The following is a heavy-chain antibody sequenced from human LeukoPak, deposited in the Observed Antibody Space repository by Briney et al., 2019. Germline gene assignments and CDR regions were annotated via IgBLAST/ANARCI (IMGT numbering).Heavy chain of an antibody. Sequence: GGSLGLSCAASGFTFSSYAMHWVRQAPGKGLEYVSAISSNGGSTYYANSVKGRFTISRDNSKNTLYLQMGSLRAEDMAVYYCARDGTAAGLYFDLWGQGTLVTVSS. CDR3: ARDGTAAGLYFDL. V-gene: IGHV3-64*01. D-gene: IGHD6-13*01. CDR2: ISSNGGST. J-gene: IGHJ4*01. CDR1: GFTFSSYA.